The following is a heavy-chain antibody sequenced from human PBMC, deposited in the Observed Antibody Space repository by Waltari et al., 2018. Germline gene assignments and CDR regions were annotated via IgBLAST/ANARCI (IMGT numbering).Heavy chain of an antibody. CDR1: GYTFTSYG. D-gene: IGHD3-10*01. V-gene: IGHV1-18*01. Sequence: QVQLVQSGAEVKKPGASVKVSCKASGYTFTSYGISWVRQAPGQGLEWMRWISAYNGNTNYAQKLQGRVTMTTNTSTSTAYMELRSLRSDDTAVYYCARDLGGLLWFGELSSFDYWGQGTLVTVSS. CDR3: ARDLGGLLWFGELSSFDY. CDR2: ISAYNGNT. J-gene: IGHJ4*02.